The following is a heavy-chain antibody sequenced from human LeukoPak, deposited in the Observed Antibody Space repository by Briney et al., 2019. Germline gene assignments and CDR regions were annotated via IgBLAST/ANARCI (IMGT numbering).Heavy chain of an antibody. CDR1: GFTFSSYA. Sequence: GGSLRLSCAASGFTFSSYAMHWVRQAPGKGQEWVAVISYDGSNKYYADSVKGRFTISRDNSKNTLYLQMNSLRAEDTAVYYCARDLSRIAAAGPYYYYYGMDVWGQGTTVTVSS. J-gene: IGHJ6*02. CDR2: ISYDGSNK. D-gene: IGHD6-13*01. CDR3: ARDLSRIAAAGPYYYYYGMDV. V-gene: IGHV3-30*04.